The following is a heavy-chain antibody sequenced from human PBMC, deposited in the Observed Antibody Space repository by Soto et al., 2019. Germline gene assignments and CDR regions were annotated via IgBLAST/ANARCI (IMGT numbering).Heavy chain of an antibody. J-gene: IGHJ4*02. V-gene: IGHV4-39*01. CDR1: GGSISSSSYY. Sequence: SETLSLTCTVSGGSISSSSYYWGWIRQPPGKGLEWIGSIYYSGSTYYNPSLKSRVTISVDTSKNQFSLKLSSVTAADTAVYYCATSLSSSGVYFDYWGQGTLVTVSS. D-gene: IGHD6-6*01. CDR3: ATSLSSSGVYFDY. CDR2: IYYSGST.